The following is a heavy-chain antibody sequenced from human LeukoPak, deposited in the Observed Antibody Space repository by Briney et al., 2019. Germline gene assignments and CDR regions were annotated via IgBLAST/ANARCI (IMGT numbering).Heavy chain of an antibody. CDR3: ASDGSGSYWNY. D-gene: IGHD3-10*01. CDR1: GGSISSYY. CDR2: IYYSGST. Sequence: SETLSLTCTVSGGSISSYYWSWIRQPPGKGLEWIGYIYYSGSTNYNPSLKSRVTISVDTSKNQFSLQLSSVSAADTAVYYCASDGSGSYWNYWGQGTLVTVSS. V-gene: IGHV4-59*01. J-gene: IGHJ4*02.